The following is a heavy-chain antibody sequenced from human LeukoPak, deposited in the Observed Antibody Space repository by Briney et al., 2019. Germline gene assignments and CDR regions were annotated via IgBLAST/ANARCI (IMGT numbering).Heavy chain of an antibody. Sequence: SETLSLTCTVSGGSISSYYWSWIRQPPGKGLVWIGYIYYSGSTNYNPSLKSRVTISVDTSKNQFSLKLSSVTAADTAVYYCARASGYDSNGYYYYGMDVWGQGTTVTVSS. CDR3: ARASGYDSNGYYYYGMDV. D-gene: IGHD5-12*01. CDR2: IYYSGST. V-gene: IGHV4-59*08. CDR1: GGSISSYY. J-gene: IGHJ6*02.